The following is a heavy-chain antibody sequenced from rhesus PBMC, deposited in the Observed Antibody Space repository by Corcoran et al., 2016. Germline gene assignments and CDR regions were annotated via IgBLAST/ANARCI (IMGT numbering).Heavy chain of an antibody. CDR2: IYGTGGST. V-gene: IGHV4-169*01. CDR3: ARSGWYQGAFDF. CDR1: GGSISSSY. Sequence: QLQLQESGPGLVKPSETLSVTCAVSGGSISSSYWSWIRQAPGKGLEGIGFIYGTGGSTNYNPSLKSRYTLSVDTSKNQLSLNLSSVTTADTAVYYCARSGWYQGAFDFWGQGLRVTVSS. D-gene: IGHD6-31*01. J-gene: IGHJ3*01.